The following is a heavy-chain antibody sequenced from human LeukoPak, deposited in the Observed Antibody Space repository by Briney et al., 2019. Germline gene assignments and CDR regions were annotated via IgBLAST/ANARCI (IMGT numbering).Heavy chain of an antibody. CDR3: AKGSGYASSSPFDY. V-gene: IGHV3-9*03. Sequence: GGSLRLSCAASGFTFDDYAMHWVRQAPGKGLEWVSGISWNSGSIDYADSVKGRFTVSRDNAKNSLYLQMNSLRAEDMALYYCAKGSGYASSSPFDYWGQGTLVTVSS. D-gene: IGHD6-6*01. J-gene: IGHJ4*02. CDR1: GFTFDDYA. CDR2: ISWNSGSI.